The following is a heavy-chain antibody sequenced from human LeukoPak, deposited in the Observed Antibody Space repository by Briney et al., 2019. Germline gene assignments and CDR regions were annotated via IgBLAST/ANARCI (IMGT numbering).Heavy chain of an antibody. V-gene: IGHV1-24*01. CDR3: ARHKPHNWFDP. J-gene: IGHJ5*02. Sequence: ASVKLSCKISGHALSDLSIHWVRQAPGRGPEWMGGFDPEVGDKMHAQKFQGRVTMTEDTSTDTAYMELNSLRSEDTAVYYCARHKPHNWFDPWGQGTLVTVSS. CDR2: FDPEVGDK. CDR1: GHALSDLS.